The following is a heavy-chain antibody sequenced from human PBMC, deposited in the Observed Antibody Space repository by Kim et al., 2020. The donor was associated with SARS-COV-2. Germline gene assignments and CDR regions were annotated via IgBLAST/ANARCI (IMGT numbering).Heavy chain of an antibody. CDR3: ARDSGDY. J-gene: IGHJ4*02. CDR2: YRGST. Sequence: YRGSTYYNPSLKSRVTISVDTSKNQFSLKLSSVTAADTAVYYCARDSGDYWGQGTLVTVSS. V-gene: IGHV4-31*02.